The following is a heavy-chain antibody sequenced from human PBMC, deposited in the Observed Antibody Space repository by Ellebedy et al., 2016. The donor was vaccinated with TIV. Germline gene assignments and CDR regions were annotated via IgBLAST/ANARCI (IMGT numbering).Heavy chain of an antibody. CDR2: ISAYNGNT. CDR3: ARDLRLVLEWLDANGMDV. V-gene: IGHV1-18*01. J-gene: IGHJ6*02. CDR1: GYTFTSYG. D-gene: IGHD3-3*01. Sequence: ASVKVSXKASGYTFTSYGISWVRQAPGQGLEWMGWISAYNGNTNYAQKLQGRVTMTTDTSTSTAYMELRSLRSDDTAVYYCARDLRLVLEWLDANGMDVWGQGTTVTVSS.